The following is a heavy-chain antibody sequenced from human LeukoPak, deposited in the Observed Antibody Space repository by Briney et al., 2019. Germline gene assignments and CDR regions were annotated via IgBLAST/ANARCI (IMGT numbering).Heavy chain of an antibody. V-gene: IGHV3-11*01. CDR2: ISSSGSTI. Sequence: GGSLRLSCAASGFTFSDYYMSWIRQAPGKGLEWVSYISSSGSTIYYADSVKGRFTISRDNAKNSLYLQMNSLRAEDTAVYYCARYRYVDIVATGGLDYWGQGTLVTVSS. CDR3: ARYRYVDIVATGGLDY. D-gene: IGHD5-12*01. J-gene: IGHJ4*02. CDR1: GFTFSDYY.